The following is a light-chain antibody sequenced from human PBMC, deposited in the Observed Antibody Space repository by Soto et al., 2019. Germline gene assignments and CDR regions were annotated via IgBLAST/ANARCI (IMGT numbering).Light chain of an antibody. CDR3: SPCTSSSTI. J-gene: IGLJ2*01. Sequence: QSVLTQPASVSGSPGQSITISCTGTSSDIGSYNYVSWYQHHPGRAPQLMIYDVSYRPSGVSNRFSGSKSGNTASLTISGLQAEDEADYYCSPCTSSSTIFGGGNKLTVL. CDR1: SSDIGSYNY. CDR2: DVS. V-gene: IGLV2-14*03.